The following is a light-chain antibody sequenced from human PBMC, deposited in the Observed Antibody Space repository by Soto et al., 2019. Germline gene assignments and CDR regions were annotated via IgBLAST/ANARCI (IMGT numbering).Light chain of an antibody. V-gene: IGKV2-40*01. Sequence: DIVMTQTPLSLTVTPGEPASISYRSSQSLLDSDDGNTYLDWYLQKPGQSPQLLIYTVSYRASGVPDRFSGSGSGTDFTLKINRVEAEDVGVYYCMQRIEFPLTFGGGTKVDIK. CDR3: MQRIEFPLT. CDR1: QSLLDSDDGNTY. CDR2: TVS. J-gene: IGKJ4*01.